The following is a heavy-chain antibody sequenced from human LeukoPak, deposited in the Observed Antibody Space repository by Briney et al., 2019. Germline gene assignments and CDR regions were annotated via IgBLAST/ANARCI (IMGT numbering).Heavy chain of an antibody. CDR3: ARPYYYDSRIDP. CDR1: SGSLSSGNYY. CDR2: MYYSGWT. Sequence: SSETQSLTCTVCSGSLSSGNYYWSWIPQPPGKGLGWVGYMYYSGWTYYHPSLKSRVTISVDTSKNQFCLQLSSVPAADTAVYYCARPYYYDSRIDPWGQGTLVTVSS. V-gene: IGHV4-30-4*01. D-gene: IGHD3-22*01. J-gene: IGHJ5*02.